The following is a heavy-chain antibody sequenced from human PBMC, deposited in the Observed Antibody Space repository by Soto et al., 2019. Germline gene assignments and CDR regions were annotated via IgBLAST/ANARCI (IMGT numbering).Heavy chain of an antibody. D-gene: IGHD3-22*01. J-gene: IGHJ4*02. CDR2: ISVYNGYT. CDR3: ARDHVPYYYESRGPFDY. Sequence: ASVKVSCKASGFIFTSYGFSWVRQAPGQGLEWMGWISVYNGYTDFAQKFQGRFTMTTDTSTSTAYMELRSLRSDDTAVYYCARDHVPYYYESRGPFDYWGQGTLVTVSS. V-gene: IGHV1-18*01. CDR1: GFIFTSYG.